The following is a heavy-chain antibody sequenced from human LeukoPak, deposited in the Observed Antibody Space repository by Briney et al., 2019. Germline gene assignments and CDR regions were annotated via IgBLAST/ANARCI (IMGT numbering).Heavy chain of an antibody. D-gene: IGHD3-9*01. V-gene: IGHV4-39*01. CDR2: LYYSGST. CDR1: GGSISSSSYY. CDR3: ARLSPYYDILTGSSYYFDY. J-gene: IGHJ4*02. Sequence: PSETLSLTCTVSGGSISSSSYYWGWIRQPPGKGLEWIGSLYYSGSTYYNPSLKSRVTISVDTSKKQFSLKLSSVTAADTAVYYCARLSPYYDILTGSSYYFDYWGQGILVTVSS.